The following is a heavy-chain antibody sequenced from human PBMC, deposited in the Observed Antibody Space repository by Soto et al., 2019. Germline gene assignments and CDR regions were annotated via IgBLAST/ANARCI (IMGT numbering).Heavy chain of an antibody. D-gene: IGHD5-12*01. Sequence: SETLSLTCAVYGGSFSGYYWSWIRQPPGKGLEWIGEINHSGSTNYNPSLKSRVTISVDTSKNQFSLKLSSVTAADTAVYYCARLGFGYSGYDSSGYWGQGTLVTVSS. CDR3: ARLGFGYSGYDSSGY. CDR1: GGSFSGYY. V-gene: IGHV4-34*01. CDR2: INHSGST. J-gene: IGHJ4*02.